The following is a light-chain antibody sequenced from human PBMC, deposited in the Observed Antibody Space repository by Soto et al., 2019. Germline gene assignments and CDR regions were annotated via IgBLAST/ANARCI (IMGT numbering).Light chain of an antibody. CDR2: GAS. CDR1: QSVSSSY. Sequence: EIALTQSPGTLSLSPGERATLSCRASQSVSSSYLAWYQQKPGQAPRLLIYGASSRATGIPDRFRGSGSGTDSTFTISIRGPEDFELYYCQQYGSATWTFGQGTKVEIK. CDR3: QQYGSATWT. V-gene: IGKV3-20*01. J-gene: IGKJ1*01.